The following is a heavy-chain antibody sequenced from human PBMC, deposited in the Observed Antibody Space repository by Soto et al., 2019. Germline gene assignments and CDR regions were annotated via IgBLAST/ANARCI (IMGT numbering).Heavy chain of an antibody. CDR2: IYHSGYT. CDR3: ARAHCGDYGYSIDV. CDR1: GGSISSGGYS. V-gene: IGHV4-30-2*01. J-gene: IGHJ6*02. D-gene: IGHD4-17*01. Sequence: QLQLQESGSGLVRPSQTLSLTCAVSGGSISSGGYSWSWIRQPPGKGLEWIVYIYHSGYTYFNPSRTSRVTISVDRSTTQFCLKLSSVTPAEEAMYYLARAHCGDYGYSIDVWGQGTTVTVSS.